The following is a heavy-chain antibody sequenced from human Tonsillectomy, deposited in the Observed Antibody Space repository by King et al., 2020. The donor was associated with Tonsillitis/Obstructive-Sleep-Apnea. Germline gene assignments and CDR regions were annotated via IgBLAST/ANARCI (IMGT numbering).Heavy chain of an antibody. D-gene: IGHD6-19*01. CDR1: GVTFSSYA. J-gene: IGHJ4*02. V-gene: IGHV3-23*04. CDR2: ISGSGGGA. Sequence: VQLVESGGCLVQPGGSLRLSCAASGVTFSSYAMSLDGQAPGQGLEWVSIISGSGGGAYYAESVEGRFTISRDNSKNTLYLQMNSLRAEDTAVYCCAKDRGYSSGWNYFDYWGQGTLVTVSS. CDR3: AKDRGYSSGWNYFDY.